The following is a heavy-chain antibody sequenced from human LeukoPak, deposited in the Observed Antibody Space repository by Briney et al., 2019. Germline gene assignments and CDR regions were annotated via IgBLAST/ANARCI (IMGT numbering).Heavy chain of an antibody. J-gene: IGHJ6*02. CDR3: AKEILYDILTQSKYYYYGIDV. CDR2: ISYDGSNK. V-gene: IGHV3-30*18. Sequence: PGGSLRLSCAASGFTFSSYGMHWVRQAPGKGLEWVAVISYDGSNKYYADSVKGRFTISRDNSKNTLYLQMNSLRAEDTAVYYCAKEILYDILTQSKYYYYGIDVWGQGTTVTVSS. CDR1: GFTFSSYG. D-gene: IGHD3-9*01.